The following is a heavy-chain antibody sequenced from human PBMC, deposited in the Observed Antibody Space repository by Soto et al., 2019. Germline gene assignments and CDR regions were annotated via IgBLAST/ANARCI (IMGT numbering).Heavy chain of an antibody. CDR1: GYTFTRYT. V-gene: IGHV1-18*01. D-gene: IGHD3-22*01. CDR2: INPSDGNR. Sequence: ASVKVSCKASGYTFTRYTMHWVRQAPGQGLEWMGWINPSDGNRNFAQKFEDRVTVTTATSTNTVFLELRSLKSDDTAIYYCARDRLRGYDSSGFYSWGQGTMVTVSS. J-gene: IGHJ4*02. CDR3: ARDRLRGYDSSGFYS.